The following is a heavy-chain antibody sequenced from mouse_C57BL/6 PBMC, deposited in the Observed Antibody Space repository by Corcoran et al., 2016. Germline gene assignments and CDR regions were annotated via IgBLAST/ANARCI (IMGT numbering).Heavy chain of an antibody. CDR1: GYTFTTYG. D-gene: IGHD1-1*01. J-gene: IGHJ3*01. CDR3: ARSFYYYGSSYPFAY. V-gene: IGHV9-3*01. CDR2: INTYSGVP. Sequence: QIQLVQSGPELKKPGETVKISCKASGYTFTTYGMSWVKQAPGKGLKWMGWINTYSGVPTYADDFKGRFAFSLETSASTAYLQINNLKNEDTATYFCARSFYYYGSSYPFAYWGQGTLVTVSA.